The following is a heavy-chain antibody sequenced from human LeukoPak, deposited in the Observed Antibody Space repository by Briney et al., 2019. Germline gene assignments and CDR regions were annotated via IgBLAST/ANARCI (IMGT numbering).Heavy chain of an antibody. J-gene: IGHJ4*02. Sequence: GGSLRLSCAASGFTFSTYGMHWVRQAPGKGLEWVAFIQDDGSNKYYADSVKGRFTISRDNSKNTLYLQMNSLRTEDTAMYYCANYRNYDFWSGYFDYWGQGALVTVSS. CDR2: IQDDGSNK. CDR1: GFTFSTYG. CDR3: ANYRNYDFWSGYFDY. V-gene: IGHV3-30*02. D-gene: IGHD3-3*01.